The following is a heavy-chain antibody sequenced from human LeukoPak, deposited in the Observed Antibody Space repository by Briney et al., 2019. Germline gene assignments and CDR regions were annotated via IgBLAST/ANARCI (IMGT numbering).Heavy chain of an antibody. CDR1: VYTFTSYY. V-gene: IGHV1-46*01. Sequence: ASVKVSCKASVYTFTSYYMHWVRQAPGQGLEWRGIINPSGGSTSYAQKFQGRVTMTEDTSTDTAYMELSSLRSEDTAVYYCATAQKRPWFDAFDIWGQGTMVTVSS. CDR3: ATAQKRPWFDAFDI. J-gene: IGHJ3*02. D-gene: IGHD3-22*01. CDR2: INPSGGST.